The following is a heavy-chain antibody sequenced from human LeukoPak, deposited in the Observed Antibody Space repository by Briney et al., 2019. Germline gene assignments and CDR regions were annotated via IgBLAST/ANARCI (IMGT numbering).Heavy chain of an antibody. CDR3: ATGSPLPLDF. D-gene: IGHD1-1*01. V-gene: IGHV4-59*08. CDR1: TGSPRSYY. CDR2: IYFTGST. Sequence: PSQTLSPTCTLSTGSPRSYYSSWIRQPPGKALEWIGYIYFTGSTYYNPSLKSRVTISVDTATNQFSLKRSSVTAADTAVYYCATGSPLPLDFWGQGTLVTVSS. J-gene: IGHJ4*02.